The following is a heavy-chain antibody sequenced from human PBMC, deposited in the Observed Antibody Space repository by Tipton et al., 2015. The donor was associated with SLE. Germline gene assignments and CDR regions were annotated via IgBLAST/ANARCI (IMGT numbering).Heavy chain of an antibody. Sequence: QLVQSGAEVKKPGASVKVSCKASGYTFTSYDINWVRQATGQGLEWMGWMNPNSGNTGYAQKFQGRVTMTRNTSVSTAYMELSSLRSEDTAVYYCARGLIFYCSGGSCPRDCMDVWGQGTTVTVSS. D-gene: IGHD2-15*01. J-gene: IGHJ6*02. CDR3: ARGLIFYCSGGSCPRDCMDV. V-gene: IGHV1-8*02. CDR2: MNPNSGNT. CDR1: GYTFTSYD.